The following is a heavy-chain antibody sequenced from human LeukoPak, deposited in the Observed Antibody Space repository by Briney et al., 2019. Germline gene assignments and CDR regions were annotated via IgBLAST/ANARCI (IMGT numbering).Heavy chain of an antibody. D-gene: IGHD3-22*01. CDR1: GFTFSAYW. J-gene: IGHJ4*02. V-gene: IGHV3-74*01. CDR2: INTDGNSP. CDR3: ARDRTVVPFDY. Sequence: GGSLRLSCAASGFTFSAYWMHWVRQAPGKGLVWVSRINTDGNSPTYAASVKGRFTISRDNAKNSLYLQMNSLRAEDTAVYYCARDRTVVPFDYWGQGTLVTVSS.